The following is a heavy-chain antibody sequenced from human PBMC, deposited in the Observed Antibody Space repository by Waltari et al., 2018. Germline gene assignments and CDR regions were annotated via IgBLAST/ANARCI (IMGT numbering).Heavy chain of an antibody. D-gene: IGHD3-16*01. CDR3: ARRGETYYDYVWGSFDY. J-gene: IGHJ4*02. CDR2: ISYDGSNK. CDR1: GFTFSRYG. Sequence: QVQLVESGGGVVQPGRSLRLSCSASGFTFSRYGIPWIRQAPGKGLEWVAVISYDGSNKYYADSVKGRFTISRDNSKNTLYLQMNSLRAEDTAVYYCARRGETYYDYVWGSFDYWGQGTLVTVSS. V-gene: IGHV3-30*03.